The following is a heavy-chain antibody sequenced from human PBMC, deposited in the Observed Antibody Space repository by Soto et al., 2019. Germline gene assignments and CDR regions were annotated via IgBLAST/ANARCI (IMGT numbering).Heavy chain of an antibody. CDR2: IYYSGST. CDR3: ARQDRRCSSWYDNSLDV. J-gene: IGHJ6*04. V-gene: IGHV4-59*08. D-gene: IGHD6-13*01. CDR1: GGSISSYY. Sequence: SETLSLTCTVSGGSISSYYWSWIRQPPGKGLEWIGYIYYSGSTNYNPSLKSRVTISVDTSKNQFSLKLSSVTAADTAVYYCARQDRRCSSWYDNSLDVWGKGTTVTVSS.